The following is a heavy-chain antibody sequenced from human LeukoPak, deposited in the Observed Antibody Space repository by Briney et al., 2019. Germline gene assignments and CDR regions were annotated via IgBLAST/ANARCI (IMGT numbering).Heavy chain of an antibody. D-gene: IGHD3-9*01. V-gene: IGHV5-10-1*01. CDR2: IDPSDSYT. Sequence: GESLKISCKGSGYTFTSYWITWVRQIRGKGLEWMGRIDPSDSYTNYSPSFQGHVTISAAKSISTAYLQWSSLKASDTAMYYCARLEYDILTGYRFGYWGQGTLVTVSS. CDR1: GYTFTSYW. CDR3: ARLEYDILTGYRFGY. J-gene: IGHJ4*02.